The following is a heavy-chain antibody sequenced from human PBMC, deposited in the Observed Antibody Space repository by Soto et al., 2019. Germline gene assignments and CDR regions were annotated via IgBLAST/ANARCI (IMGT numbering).Heavy chain of an antibody. V-gene: IGHV4-39*01. CDR1: GGSISSSGCY. D-gene: IGHD3-10*01. CDR2: IYYSGST. J-gene: IGHJ5*02. CDR3: ARYSPELWFGELSWFDP. Sequence: SETLSLTCTVSGGSISSSGCYWGWIRQPPGKGLEWIGSIYYSGSTYYNPSLKSRVTISVDTSKNQFSLKLSSVTAADTAVYYCARYSPELWFGELSWFDPWGQGTLLTVSS.